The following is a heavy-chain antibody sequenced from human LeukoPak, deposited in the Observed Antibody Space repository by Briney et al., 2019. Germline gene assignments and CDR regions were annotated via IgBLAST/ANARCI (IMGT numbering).Heavy chain of an antibody. Sequence: ASVKVSCKASGYTFTSYDINWVRQATGQGLEWMGWISAYKGNTKYAQKFLGRVTMTTDTSTGTAYMELRSLRSDDTAVYYCARVMGDLWSGYYMDVWDKGTTVTVSS. V-gene: IGHV1-18*01. CDR2: ISAYKGNT. D-gene: IGHD3-3*01. CDR3: ARVMGDLWSGYYMDV. J-gene: IGHJ6*03. CDR1: GYTFTSYD.